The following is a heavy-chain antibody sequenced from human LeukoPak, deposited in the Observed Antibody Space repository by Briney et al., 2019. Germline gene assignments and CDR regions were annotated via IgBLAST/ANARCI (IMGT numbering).Heavy chain of an antibody. CDR3: ARDRRDYYDSSGPDYYGMDV. CDR1: GGSISSGGYY. Sequence: SQTLSLTCTVSGGSISSGGYYWSWIRQHPGKGLEWIGYIYYSGSTYYNPSLKSRVTISVDTSKNQFSLKLSSVTAADTAVYYCARDRRDYYDSSGPDYYGMDVWGQGTTVTVSS. D-gene: IGHD3-22*01. J-gene: IGHJ6*02. V-gene: IGHV4-31*03. CDR2: IYYSGST.